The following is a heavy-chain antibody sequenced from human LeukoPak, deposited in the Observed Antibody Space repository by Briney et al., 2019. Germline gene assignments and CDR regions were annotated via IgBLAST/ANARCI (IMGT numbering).Heavy chain of an antibody. J-gene: IGHJ4*02. V-gene: IGHV3-23*01. CDR1: GFTFSTYG. CDR2: ISGSGGST. D-gene: IGHD3-22*01. Sequence: GGSLRLSCVASGFTFSTYGMSWVRQAPGKGLEWVSAISGSGGSTYYADSVKGRFTISRDNAKNSLYLQMNSLRAEDTAVYYCARDWWVGNYYDSSGYSFYFDYWGQGALVTVSS. CDR3: ARDWWVGNYYDSSGYSFYFDY.